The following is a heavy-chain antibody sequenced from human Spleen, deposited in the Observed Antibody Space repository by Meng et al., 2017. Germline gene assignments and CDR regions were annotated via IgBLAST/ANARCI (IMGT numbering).Heavy chain of an antibody. D-gene: IGHD1-26*01. CDR3: AKRRGGTYSLDY. J-gene: IGHJ4*02. CDR2: ITGSGSRT. V-gene: IGHV3-23*01. Sequence: EVQLLESGGGLVQPGRSLRLSCAASGFTFGNHAMSWVRQGPGKGLEWVSAITGSGSRTYQADSVKGRFTISRDNSKNTLYLQLNSLRAEDTAVYYCAKRRGGTYSLDYWGQGTLVTVSS. CDR1: GFTFGNHA.